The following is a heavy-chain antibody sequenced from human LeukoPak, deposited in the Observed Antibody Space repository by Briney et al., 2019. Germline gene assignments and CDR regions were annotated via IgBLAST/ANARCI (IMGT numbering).Heavy chain of an antibody. V-gene: IGHV5-51*01. D-gene: IGHD3-16*01. J-gene: IGHJ5*02. Sequence: GESLKISCEASGYSFTNYWIGWVRQMPGKGLEWMGIIYPDDSESKYSPSFQGQVTISADKSISTAYLQWSSLKASDTAMYYCARHWFGPPIDPWGQGTLVTVSS. CDR3: ARHWFGPPIDP. CDR2: IYPDDSES. CDR1: GYSFTNYW.